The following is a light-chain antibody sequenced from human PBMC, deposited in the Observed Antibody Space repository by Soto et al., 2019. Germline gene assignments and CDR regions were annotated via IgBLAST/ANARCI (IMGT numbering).Light chain of an antibody. CDR3: QQYGRSPSWT. Sequence: EIVLTQSPVTLSLSPGERATLSCRAIQSVSSSYLAWYQQKPGQAPRLLIYNASSRATGIPDRFSGSGSGTDFTLTISRLEPEDFAMYYCQQYGRSPSWTFGQGTKVDIK. J-gene: IGKJ1*01. CDR2: NAS. CDR1: QSVSSSY. V-gene: IGKV3-20*01.